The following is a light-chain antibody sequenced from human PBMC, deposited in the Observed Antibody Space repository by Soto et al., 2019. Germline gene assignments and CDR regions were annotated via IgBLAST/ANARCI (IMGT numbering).Light chain of an antibody. J-gene: IGLJ2*01. V-gene: IGLV2-23*01. Sequence: QSAPTQPASVSGSPGQSITISCTGTSSDIGNYNLVSWYQQHPGKAPKLIIYEGSKRPSGVSNRFSASKSGNTASLTISGLQAEDGADYYCCSFAGSTPSFGGGTKLTVL. CDR2: EGS. CDR1: SSDIGNYNL. CDR3: CSFAGSTPS.